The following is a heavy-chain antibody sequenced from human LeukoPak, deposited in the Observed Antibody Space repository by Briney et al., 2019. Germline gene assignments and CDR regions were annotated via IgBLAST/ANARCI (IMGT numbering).Heavy chain of an antibody. CDR2: IRYDGSNK. CDR1: GFTLSNAW. CDR3: AKHIAVDY. J-gene: IGHJ4*02. V-gene: IGHV3-30*02. D-gene: IGHD6-13*01. Sequence: GGSLRLSCAASGFTLSNAWMNWVSQAPGKGLEWVAFIRYDGSNKYYADSVKGRFTISRDNSKNTLYLRMNSLRAEDTAVYYCAKHIAVDYWGQGTLVTVSS.